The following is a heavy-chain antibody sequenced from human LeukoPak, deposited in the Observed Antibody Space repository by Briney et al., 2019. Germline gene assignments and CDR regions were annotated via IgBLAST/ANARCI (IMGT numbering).Heavy chain of an antibody. Sequence: ASVKVSCKASGYTFTSYAMHWVRQAPGQRLEWMGWINAGNGNTKYSQEFQGRVTITRDTSASTAYMELSSLRSEDMAVYYCARSAVAGRNDAFDIWGQGTMVTVSS. V-gene: IGHV1-3*03. D-gene: IGHD6-19*01. CDR3: ARSAVAGRNDAFDI. CDR2: INAGNGNT. CDR1: GYTFTSYA. J-gene: IGHJ3*02.